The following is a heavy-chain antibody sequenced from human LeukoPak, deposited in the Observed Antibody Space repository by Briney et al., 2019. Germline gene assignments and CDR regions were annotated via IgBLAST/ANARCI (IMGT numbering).Heavy chain of an antibody. CDR3: AREALPGYCSITTCAFDY. CDR2: ISYDGRNK. Sequence: GGSLRLSCAASGFTFSSYAMHGVRQAPGKGLEWVAVISYDGRNKYYADSVKGRFTISRDNSKNTLYLQMNSLRAEDTAVYYWAREALPGYCSITTCAFDYWGQGTLVTVSS. D-gene: IGHD2-2*01. J-gene: IGHJ4*02. V-gene: IGHV3-30*04. CDR1: GFTFSSYA.